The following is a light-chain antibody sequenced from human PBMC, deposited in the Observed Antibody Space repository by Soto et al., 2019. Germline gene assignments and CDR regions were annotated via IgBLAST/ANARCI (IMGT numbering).Light chain of an antibody. J-gene: IGKJ2*01. CDR1: QSVSSRN. Sequence: EIVLTQSPGTVSLSPGERATLSCSASQSVSSRNLAWYRQKPGQAPSLLIFGASNRATGIPDRFSGSGSGTDFTLTISRLEPEDCAVYYRLRYVDSPPAYTFGLGTKLEIK. V-gene: IGKV3-20*01. CDR2: GAS. CDR3: LRYVDSPPAYT.